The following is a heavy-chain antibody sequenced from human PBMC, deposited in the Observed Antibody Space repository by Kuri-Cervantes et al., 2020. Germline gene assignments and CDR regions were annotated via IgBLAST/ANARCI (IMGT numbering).Heavy chain of an antibody. CDR3: ARTADGHSSWYCYNQGVGWFDP. J-gene: IGHJ5*02. CDR2: IWYDGSNK. D-gene: IGHD6-13*01. Sequence: GGSLRLSCAASGFTFSSYGMHWVRQAPGKGLEWVAVIWYDGSNKYYADSVKGRFTISRDNSKNTLYLQMNSLRAEDTAVYYCARTADGHSSWYCYNQGVGWFDPWGQGTLVT. V-gene: IGHV3-33*01. CDR1: GFTFSSYG.